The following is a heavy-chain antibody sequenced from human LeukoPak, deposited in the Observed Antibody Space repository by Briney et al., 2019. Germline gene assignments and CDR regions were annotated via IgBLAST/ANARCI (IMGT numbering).Heavy chain of an antibody. Sequence: ASVKVSCKASGYAFTSYDINWVRQATGQGLEWMGWMNPNSGNTGYAQKFQGRVTMTRNTSISTAYMELNSLRAEDTAVYYCAKDQDFRTDSSSWNWFDPWGQGTLVTVSS. V-gene: IGHV1-8*01. CDR3: AKDQDFRTDSSSWNWFDP. CDR1: GYAFTSYD. J-gene: IGHJ5*02. CDR2: MNPNSGNT. D-gene: IGHD6-13*01.